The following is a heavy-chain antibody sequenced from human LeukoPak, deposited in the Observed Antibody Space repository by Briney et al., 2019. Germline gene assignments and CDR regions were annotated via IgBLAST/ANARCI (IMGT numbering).Heavy chain of an antibody. CDR3: AKDAERWLQYNWFDP. CDR1: GFTFSSYA. CDR2: ISGSGGST. Sequence: GSLRLSCAASGFTFSSYAMSWVCQAPGKGLEWVSAISGSGGSTYYADSVKGRFTISRDNSKNTLYLQMNSLRAEDTAVYYCAKDAERWLQYNWFDPWGQGTLVTVSS. V-gene: IGHV3-23*01. D-gene: IGHD5-24*01. J-gene: IGHJ5*02.